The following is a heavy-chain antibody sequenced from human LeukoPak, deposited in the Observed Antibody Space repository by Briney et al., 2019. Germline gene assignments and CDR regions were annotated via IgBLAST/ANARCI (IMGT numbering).Heavy chain of an antibody. CDR3: VKVRGRARVGYFDY. J-gene: IGHJ4*02. CDR2: INKDGSVT. Sequence: GGSLRLSCAASGFTFSTYSMNWVRQAPGKGLEWVSRINKDGSVTDYAESVKGRFSISRDNAKNTLYLQMNSLRVEDTAIYYCVKVRGRARVGYFDYWGQGTLVTVSS. V-gene: IGHV3-74*01. D-gene: IGHD1-26*01. CDR1: GFTFSTYS.